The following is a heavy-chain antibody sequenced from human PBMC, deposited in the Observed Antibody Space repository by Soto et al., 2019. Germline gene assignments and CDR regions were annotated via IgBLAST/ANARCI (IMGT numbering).Heavy chain of an antibody. J-gene: IGHJ5*02. Sequence: ASVKVSCKVSGYTLTELSMHWVRQAPGKGLEWMGGFDPEDGETIYAQKFQGRVTMTEDTSTDTAYMELSSLRSEDTAVYYCATSRRVYYDFWSGTGENWFDPWGQGTLVTVSS. CDR3: ATSRRVYYDFWSGTGENWFDP. D-gene: IGHD3-3*01. V-gene: IGHV1-24*01. CDR1: GYTLTELS. CDR2: FDPEDGET.